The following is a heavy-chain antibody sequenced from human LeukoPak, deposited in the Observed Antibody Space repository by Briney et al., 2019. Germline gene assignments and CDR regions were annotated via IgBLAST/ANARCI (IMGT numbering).Heavy chain of an antibody. CDR1: GYTFSNYG. Sequence: ASLTVSCTASGYTFSNYGFSWVRQAPGQGLEWMGCISVYNGNTNYAQKFQGRVTMTTDTSTRTAFMELRSLRSDDTAVYFCARDEGSGYDSLDYWGQGTLVTVSS. J-gene: IGHJ4*02. CDR3: ARDEGSGYDSLDY. D-gene: IGHD5-12*01. CDR2: ISVYNGNT. V-gene: IGHV1-18*01.